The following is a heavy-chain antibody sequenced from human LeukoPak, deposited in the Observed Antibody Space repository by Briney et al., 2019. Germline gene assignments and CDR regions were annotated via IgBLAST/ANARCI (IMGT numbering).Heavy chain of an antibody. CDR2: ISYDGSDK. Sequence: GGSVRLSCAASGFTFSSYGMHWVRHAPDKGLEWGAVISYDGSDKYYAHSVKGRFTISRDNSKNTLYLQMNSLRAEDTAVYYCAKEFGDTAMVKYYFDYWGQGTLVTVSS. V-gene: IGHV3-30*18. J-gene: IGHJ4*02. D-gene: IGHD5-18*01. CDR1: GFTFSSYG. CDR3: AKEFGDTAMVKYYFDY.